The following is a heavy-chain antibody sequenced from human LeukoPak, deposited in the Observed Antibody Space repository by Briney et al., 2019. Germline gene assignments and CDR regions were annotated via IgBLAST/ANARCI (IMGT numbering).Heavy chain of an antibody. D-gene: IGHD6-19*01. CDR2: IYHSGST. CDR3: AQRSPLVAGTYYYYGMDV. J-gene: IGHJ6*02. V-gene: IGHV4-4*02. Sequence: PSGTLSITCAVSGGSISSSNWWSWVRQPPGKGLEWIGEIYHSGSTNYNPSLKSRVTISVDKSKNQFSLKLSSVTAADTAVYYCAQRSPLVAGTYYYYGMDVWGQGTTVTVSS. CDR1: GGSISSSNW.